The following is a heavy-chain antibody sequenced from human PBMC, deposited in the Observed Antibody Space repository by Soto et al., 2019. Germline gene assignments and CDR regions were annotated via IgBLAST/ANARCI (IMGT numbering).Heavy chain of an antibody. CDR2: ISAYNGNT. D-gene: IGHD2-2*01. J-gene: IGHJ4*02. CDR3: ATATGEGDCSSTSCYGIAAAYYFDY. V-gene: IGHV1-18*01. CDR1: GYTFTSYG. Sequence: ASVKVSCKASGYTFTSYGISWVRQAPGQGLEWMGWISAYNGNTNYAQKLQGRVTMTTDTSTSTAYMELRSLRSDDTAVYYCATATGEGDCSSTSCYGIAAAYYFDYWGQGTLVTVSS.